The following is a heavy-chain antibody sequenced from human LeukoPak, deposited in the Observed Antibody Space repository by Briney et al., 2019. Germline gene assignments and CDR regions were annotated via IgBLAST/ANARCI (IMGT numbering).Heavy chain of an antibody. J-gene: IGHJ3*01. CDR1: GYTFTDFY. CDR3: FDV. CDR2: INPKSGDT. Sequence: GASVKVSCKASGYTFTDFYIHWVRQVPGQSLEWMGWINPKSGDTDYLRKFQGRVTMTRDTSISAAYMDLTRLTSDDTAVYAAFDVWGQGTLVTVPS. V-gene: IGHV1-2*02.